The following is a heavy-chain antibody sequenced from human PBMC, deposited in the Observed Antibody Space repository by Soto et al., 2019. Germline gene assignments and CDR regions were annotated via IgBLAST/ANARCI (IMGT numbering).Heavy chain of an antibody. CDR3: ARDFKRQGERYNWFDP. J-gene: IGHJ5*02. Sequence: ASVKVSCKASGYTFTSYYMHWVRQAPGQGLEWMGIINPSGGSTSYAQKFQGRVTMTRDTSTSTVYMELSSLRSEDTAVYYCARDFKRQGERYNWFDPWGQGTLVTVSS. V-gene: IGHV1-46*01. CDR1: GYTFTSYY. CDR2: INPSGGST.